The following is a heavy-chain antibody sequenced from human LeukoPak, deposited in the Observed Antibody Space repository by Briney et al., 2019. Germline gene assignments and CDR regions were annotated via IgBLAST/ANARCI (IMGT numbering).Heavy chain of an antibody. J-gene: IGHJ3*02. CDR3: AREGAGRIDAFDI. CDR1: GFTVSSNY. D-gene: IGHD3-10*01. CDR2: ISSSSTI. V-gene: IGHV3-69-1*01. Sequence: GGSLRLSCAASGFTVSSNYMNWVRQAPGKGLEWVSYISSSSTIYYADSVKGRFTISRDNAKNSLYLQMNSLRDEDTAVYYCAREGAGRIDAFDIWGQGTMVTVSS.